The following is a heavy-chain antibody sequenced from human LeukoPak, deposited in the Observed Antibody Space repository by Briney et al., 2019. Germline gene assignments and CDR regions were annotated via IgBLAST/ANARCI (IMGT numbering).Heavy chain of an antibody. Sequence: GGSLRLSCAASGFTFSSYWMHWVRQAPGKGLVWVSRINSGGSSTSYADSVKGRFTISRDNAKNTLYLQMNSLRAEDTAVYYCARDGDYGDYAPYYYYYYMDVWGKGTTVTVSS. J-gene: IGHJ6*03. V-gene: IGHV3-74*01. CDR3: ARDGDYGDYAPYYYYYYMDV. D-gene: IGHD4-17*01. CDR1: GFTFSSYW. CDR2: INSGGSST.